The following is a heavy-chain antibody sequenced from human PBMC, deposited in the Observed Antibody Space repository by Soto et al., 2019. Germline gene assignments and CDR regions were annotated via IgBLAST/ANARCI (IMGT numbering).Heavy chain of an antibody. V-gene: IGHV3-7*01. Sequence: PVGSLILSCAASGFTFSTYWMSWVRQAPGKGLEWVANIKQDGSERYYVDSVKGRFTISRDNARNSMYLQVSGLRAEDTAVYYCATDSGTSDYWGQGTLVTVSS. D-gene: IGHD1-1*01. J-gene: IGHJ4*02. CDR2: IKQDGSER. CDR1: GFTFSTYW. CDR3: ATDSGTSDY.